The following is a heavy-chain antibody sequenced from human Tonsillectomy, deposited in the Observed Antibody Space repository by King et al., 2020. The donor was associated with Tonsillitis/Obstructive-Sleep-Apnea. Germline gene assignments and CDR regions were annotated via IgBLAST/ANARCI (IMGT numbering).Heavy chain of an antibody. CDR1: GFTFSSYA. Sequence: VQLVESGGGVVQPGRSLRLSCEVSGFTFSSYAMHWVSRAPGKGLEWVAVISYEGTNKYYADSVKGRFTISRDNSKNKLDLQMNSLRAEDTAVYYCARDPTDIVVVLAATPFDYWGQGTLVTVSS. CDR2: ISYEGTNK. J-gene: IGHJ4*02. V-gene: IGHV3-30*01. CDR3: ARDPTDIVVVLAATPFDY. D-gene: IGHD2-15*01.